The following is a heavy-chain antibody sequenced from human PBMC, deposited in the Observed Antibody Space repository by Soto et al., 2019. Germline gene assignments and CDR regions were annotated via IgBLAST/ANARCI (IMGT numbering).Heavy chain of an antibody. CDR1: GYSFTSYW. CDR2: IYPGDSDT. V-gene: IGHV5-51*01. CDR3: ARHDNYYGSGSPDRSWFDP. J-gene: IGHJ5*02. Sequence: PGESLKISCEGSGYSFTSYWIAWVRQMPGKGLEWMGIIYPGDSDTRYSPSFQGQVTISADKSITTAYLQWSSLKASDTAMYYCARHDNYYGSGSPDRSWFDPWGQGTLVTVSS. D-gene: IGHD3-10*01.